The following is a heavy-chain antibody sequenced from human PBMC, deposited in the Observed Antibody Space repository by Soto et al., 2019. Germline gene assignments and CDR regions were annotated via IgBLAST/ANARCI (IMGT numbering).Heavy chain of an antibody. CDR3: ARDLGDTAMDYYYYGRDV. J-gene: IGHJ6*02. Sequence: QVQLVQSGAEVKKPGSSVKVSCKASGGTFSSYALSWVRQAPGQGLEWLGGIIPIFGTANYAQKFQGRVTITADESTSTAYMELSSLRSEDTAVYYCARDLGDTAMDYYYYGRDVWGQGTTVTDSS. D-gene: IGHD5-18*01. CDR2: IIPIFGTA. V-gene: IGHV1-69*01. CDR1: GGTFSSYA.